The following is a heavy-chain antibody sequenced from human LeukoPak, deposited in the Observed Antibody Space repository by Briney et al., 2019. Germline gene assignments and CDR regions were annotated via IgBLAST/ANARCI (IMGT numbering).Heavy chain of an antibody. Sequence: SETLSLTCSISGGSISNKYWSWIRQPPGKGLEWIGYIYYTGSTNYNPSLKSRVTISVDTSKNQFSLKLSSVTAADTAVYYCASRSDCSGGSCYDYWGQGTLVTVSS. CDR3: ASRSDCSGGSCYDY. V-gene: IGHV4-59*08. D-gene: IGHD2-15*01. CDR2: IYYTGST. J-gene: IGHJ4*02. CDR1: GGSISNKY.